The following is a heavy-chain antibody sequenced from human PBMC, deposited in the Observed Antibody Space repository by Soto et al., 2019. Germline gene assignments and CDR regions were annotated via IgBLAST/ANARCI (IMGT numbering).Heavy chain of an antibody. V-gene: IGHV3-15*07. Sequence: EVQLVESGGGLVKPGGSLTLSCAASGFAFSNAWMHWVRQAPGTGLEWVGRIKRQSDGETTDYAAPVRGRFGISRDDSRKTLHLQMNSLRNEDSAVYYCTTGVNQWLANDYWGQGTLVTVSS. CDR3: TTGVNQWLANDY. CDR1: GFAFSNAW. CDR2: IKRQSDGETT. D-gene: IGHD6-19*01. J-gene: IGHJ4*02.